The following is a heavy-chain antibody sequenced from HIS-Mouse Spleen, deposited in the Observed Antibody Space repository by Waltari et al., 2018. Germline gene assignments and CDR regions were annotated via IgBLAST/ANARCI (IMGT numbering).Heavy chain of an antibody. V-gene: IGHV1-58*02. CDR3: AADGGSSYNWFDP. CDR2: VFVGSGNT. CDR1: GFTFTSSA. Sequence: QMQLVQSGPEVKKPGTSVKVSCKASGFTFTSSAMQWVRQARGQRLEWIGWVFVGSGNTNYAKKYQERGTMTRDMSTSTAYMELSSLRSEDTAVYYCAADGGSSYNWFDPWGQGTLVTVSS. D-gene: IGHD1-26*01. J-gene: IGHJ5*02.